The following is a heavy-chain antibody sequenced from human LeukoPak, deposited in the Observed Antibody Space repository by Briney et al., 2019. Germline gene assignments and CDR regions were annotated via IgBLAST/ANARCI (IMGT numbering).Heavy chain of an antibody. J-gene: IGHJ6*02. CDR3: AADLGFYCGGDCLL. CDR2: IVVGSGNT. CDR1: GFTFTSSA. D-gene: IGHD2-21*02. V-gene: IGHV1-58*02. Sequence: VASVKVSCKASGFTFTSSAMQWVRQARGQRLEWIGWIVVGSGNTNYAQKFQERVTITRDMSTSTAYMELSSLRSEDTAVYYCAADLGFYCGGDCLLWGQGTTVTVSS.